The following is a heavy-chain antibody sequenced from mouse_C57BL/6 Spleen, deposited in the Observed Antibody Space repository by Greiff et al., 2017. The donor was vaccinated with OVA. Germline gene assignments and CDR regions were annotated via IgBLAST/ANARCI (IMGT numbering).Heavy chain of an antibody. CDR1: GFTFSDYY. J-gene: IGHJ1*03. CDR3: ARVDTTVVAPGYFDV. D-gene: IGHD1-1*01. V-gene: IGHV5-16*01. Sequence: EVHLVESEGGLVQPGSSMKLSCTASGFTFSDYYMAWVRQVPEKGLEWVANINYDGSSTYYLDSLKSRFIISRDNAKNILYLQMSSLKSEDTATYYCARVDTTVVAPGYFDVWGTGTTVTVSS. CDR2: INYDGSST.